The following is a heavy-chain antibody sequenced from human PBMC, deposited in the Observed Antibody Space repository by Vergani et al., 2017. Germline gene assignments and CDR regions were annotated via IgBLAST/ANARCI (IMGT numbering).Heavy chain of an antibody. CDR3: ARDHSGSGSTHDAFDI. CDR1: GGTFSSYA. D-gene: IGHD3-3*01. CDR2: IIPIFGTA. V-gene: IGHV1-69*01. Sequence: QVQLVQSGAEVKKPGSSVKVSCKASGGTFSSYAISWVRQAPGQGLEWMGGIIPIFGTANYAQKFQGRVTITADESKSTAYMELSSLRSEDTAVYYCARDHSGSGSTHDAFDIWGQGTMVTVSS. J-gene: IGHJ3*02.